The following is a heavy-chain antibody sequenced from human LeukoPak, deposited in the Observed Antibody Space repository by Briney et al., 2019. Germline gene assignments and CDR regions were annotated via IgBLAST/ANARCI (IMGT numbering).Heavy chain of an antibody. V-gene: IGHV3-23*01. CDR2: ISGSGGST. CDR3: AKDRYSGSYRYYFDY. Sequence: PGGSLRLSCAASGFTFSSYAMSWVRQAPGKGLEWVSAISGSGGSTYYADSVKGRFTISRDNSKNTLYLQMNSLRAEDTAVYYCAKDRYSGSYRYYFDYWGQGTLVTVSS. J-gene: IGHJ4*02. D-gene: IGHD1-26*01. CDR1: GFTFSSYA.